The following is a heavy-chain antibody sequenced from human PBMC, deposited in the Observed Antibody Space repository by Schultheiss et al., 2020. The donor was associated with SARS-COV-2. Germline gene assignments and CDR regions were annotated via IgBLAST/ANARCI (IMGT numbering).Heavy chain of an antibody. J-gene: IGHJ6*03. D-gene: IGHD4-23*01. V-gene: IGHV4-59*12. CDR1: GGSISSYY. Sequence: SETLSLTCTVSGGSISSYYLSWFRQPPGRGLEWIGHIYYSGTTKYNPSLKSRVTISVDTSKNQFSLKLSSVTAADTAVYYCARRGTTVDYYYYYYYMDVWGKGTTVTVSS. CDR2: IYYSGTT. CDR3: ARRGTTVDYYYYYYYMDV.